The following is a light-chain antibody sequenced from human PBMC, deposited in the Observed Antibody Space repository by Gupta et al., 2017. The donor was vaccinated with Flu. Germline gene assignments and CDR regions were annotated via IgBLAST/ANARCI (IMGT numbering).Light chain of an antibody. V-gene: IGKV2-30*01. CDR2: QVS. CDR3: MQGSRWPWA. J-gene: IGKJ1*01. Sequence: GTLGQPASIACRSRQSRVYSDGNIYLHWFQQRPGQSPRRLIYQVSHRESGVPDRFSGSGSGTDFTLKISRVEAEDVGVYYCMQGSRWPWAFGQGTKVEIK. CDR1: QSRVYSDGNIY.